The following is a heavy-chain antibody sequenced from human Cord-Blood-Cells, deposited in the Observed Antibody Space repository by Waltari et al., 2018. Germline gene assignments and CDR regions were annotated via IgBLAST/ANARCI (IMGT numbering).Heavy chain of an antibody. J-gene: IGHJ4*02. V-gene: IGHV3-23*01. D-gene: IGHD6-25*01. CDR2: ISGSGGST. CDR3: AKDRAAGSYFDY. CDR1: GFTFSSYA. Sequence: EVQLLESGGGLVQPGGSLRLSCAASGFTFSSYAMSWVPQAPGKGLEWVSAISGSGGSTYYADSVKGRFTISRDNSKNTLYLQMNSLRAEDTAVYYCAKDRAAGSYFDYWGQGTLVTVSS.